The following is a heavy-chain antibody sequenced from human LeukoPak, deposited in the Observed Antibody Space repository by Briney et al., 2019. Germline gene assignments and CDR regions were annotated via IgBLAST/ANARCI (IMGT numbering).Heavy chain of an antibody. CDR3: TRGCSGGSCSRDAMDV. Sequence: GESLKISCKASGYSFSSDWIAWERQMPGKGLEWMGIIFPIDSETTYSPSFQGQVTISADKSISTAYLQWSSLKASDTAMYYCTRGCSGGSCSRDAMDVWGQGTMVTVSS. V-gene: IGHV5-51*01. CDR1: GYSFSSDW. J-gene: IGHJ6*02. CDR2: IFPIDSET. D-gene: IGHD2-15*01.